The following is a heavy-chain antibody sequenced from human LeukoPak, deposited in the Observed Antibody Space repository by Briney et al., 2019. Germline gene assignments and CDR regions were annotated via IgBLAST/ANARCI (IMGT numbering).Heavy chain of an antibody. Sequence: GGSLRLSCAASGFTFSSYEMNWVRQAPGKGLEWVSSISSSGSTIYYADSVKGRFTISRDSAKNSLYLQMSTLRAKATAAYYWASPRGVTTDYYYYYGMDVWGKGTTVTVSS. V-gene: IGHV3-48*03. J-gene: IGHJ6*04. CDR2: ISSSGSTI. CDR3: ASPRGVTTDYYYYYGMDV. D-gene: IGHD4-11*01. CDR1: GFTFSSYE.